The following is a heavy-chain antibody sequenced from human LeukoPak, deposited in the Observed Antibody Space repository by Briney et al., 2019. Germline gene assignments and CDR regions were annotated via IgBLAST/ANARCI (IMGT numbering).Heavy chain of an antibody. Sequence: GASVKVSCKASGYTFTSYGISWVRQAPGQGLEWMGLINPSGGSTTFAERFQGRVAMTTDRSTDTVYMELRSLKSEDTAFYYCARILRRHGTTFDYWGQGTLVTVSS. CDR2: INPSGGST. CDR1: GYTFTSYG. CDR3: ARILRRHGTTFDY. D-gene: IGHD2/OR15-2a*01. V-gene: IGHV1-46*01. J-gene: IGHJ4*02.